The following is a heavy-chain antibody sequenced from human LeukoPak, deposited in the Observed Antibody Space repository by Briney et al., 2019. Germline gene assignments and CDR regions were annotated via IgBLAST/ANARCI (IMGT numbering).Heavy chain of an antibody. CDR3: ASSLTTVTDDAFDI. CDR2: IIPIFGTA. J-gene: IGHJ3*02. CDR1: GYTFTSYD. D-gene: IGHD4-17*01. Sequence: SVKVSCKASGYTFTSYDINWVRQAPGQGLEWMGGIIPIFGTANYAQKFQGRVTITADESTSTAYMELSSLRSEDTAVYYCASSLTTVTDDAFDIWGQGTMVTVSS. V-gene: IGHV1-69*13.